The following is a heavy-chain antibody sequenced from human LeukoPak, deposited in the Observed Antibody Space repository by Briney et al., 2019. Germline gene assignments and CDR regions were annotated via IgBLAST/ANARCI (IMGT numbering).Heavy chain of an antibody. CDR1: GGSFSGYY. J-gene: IGHJ4*02. V-gene: IGHV4-34*01. D-gene: IGHD6-19*01. CDR3: ARALHGRSGWYRVSGKRTKSYIDY. CDR2: INHSGST. Sequence: SETLSLTCAVYGGSFSGYYWSWIRQPPGKGLEWIGEINHSGSTNYNPSLKSRVTISVDTSKNQFSLKLSSVTAADTAVYYCARALHGRSGWYRVSGKRTKSYIDYWGQETLVTVSS.